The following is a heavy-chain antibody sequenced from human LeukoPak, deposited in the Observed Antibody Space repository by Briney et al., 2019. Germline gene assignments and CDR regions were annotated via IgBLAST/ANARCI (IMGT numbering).Heavy chain of an antibody. CDR3: ARDDVPYRSAYYYGMDV. J-gene: IGHJ6*02. CDR2: ISYDGSNK. CDR1: GFTFSSYA. V-gene: IGHV3-30-3*01. Sequence: PGGSLRLSCAASGFTFSSYAMHWVRQAPGKGLEWVAVISYDGSNKYYADSVKGRFTISRDNPKNTLYLQMNSLRAEDTAVYYCARDDVPYRSAYYYGMDVWGQGTTVTVSS. D-gene: IGHD1-26*01.